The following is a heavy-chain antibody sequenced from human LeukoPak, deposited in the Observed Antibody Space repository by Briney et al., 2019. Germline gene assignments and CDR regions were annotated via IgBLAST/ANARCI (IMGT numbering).Heavy chain of an antibody. CDR2: VNPAGAGT. CDR3: ARDLRGDWGTL. CDR1: GFAFSGYW. Sequence: GGSLRLSCAASGFAFSGYWMYWVRQAPGKGLVWVSSVNPAGAGTNYADSVKGRFTISRDNAKNTLYLQMKSLRAEDTAVYYCARDLRGDWGTLWGQGTMVTVSS. D-gene: IGHD3/OR15-3a*01. J-gene: IGHJ3*01. V-gene: IGHV3-74*01.